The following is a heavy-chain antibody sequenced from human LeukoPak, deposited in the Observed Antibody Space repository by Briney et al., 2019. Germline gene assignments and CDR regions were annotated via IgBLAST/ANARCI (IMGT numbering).Heavy chain of an antibody. CDR1: GDSISSSSSY. V-gene: IGHV4-39*01. CDR3: ARTAKYYYGSETYYFFDY. Sequence: MTSETLSLTCTVSGDSISSSSSYWGWIRQPPGKGLEWIGSIYYSGNTYYNTSLKSRVTISVDTSKNQFSLKLTSVTPADTAVYYCARTAKYYYGSETYYFFDYWGQGTLVTVSS. J-gene: IGHJ4*02. D-gene: IGHD3-10*01. CDR2: IYYSGNT.